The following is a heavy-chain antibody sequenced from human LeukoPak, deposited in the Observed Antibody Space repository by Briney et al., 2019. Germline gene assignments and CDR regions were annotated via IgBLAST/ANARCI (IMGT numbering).Heavy chain of an antibody. Sequence: GASVKVSCKASGGTFSNHAVSWVRQAPGQGLEWMRGTTPIFGSANYAQKFQGRVTIATDESTSTAYMELSSLRSEDTAVYYCARAPFYFDSSGYSMDAFDIWGQGTMVTVSS. CDR3: ARAPFYFDSSGYSMDAFDI. D-gene: IGHD3-22*01. V-gene: IGHV1-69*05. J-gene: IGHJ3*02. CDR1: GGTFSNHA. CDR2: TTPIFGSA.